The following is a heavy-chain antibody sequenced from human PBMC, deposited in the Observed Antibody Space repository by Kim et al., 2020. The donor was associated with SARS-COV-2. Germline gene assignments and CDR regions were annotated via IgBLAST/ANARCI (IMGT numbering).Heavy chain of an antibody. V-gene: IGHV1-58*01. Sequence: SVKVSCKASGFTFTSSAVQWVRQARGQRLEWIGWIVVGSGNTNYAQKFQERVTITRDMSTSTAYMELSSLRSEDTAVYYCAADLVVVPAGDGDVYYYYGMDVWGQGTTVTVSS. CDR3: AADLVVVPAGDGDVYYYYGMDV. CDR2: IVVGSGNT. J-gene: IGHJ6*02. D-gene: IGHD2-2*01. CDR1: GFTFTSSA.